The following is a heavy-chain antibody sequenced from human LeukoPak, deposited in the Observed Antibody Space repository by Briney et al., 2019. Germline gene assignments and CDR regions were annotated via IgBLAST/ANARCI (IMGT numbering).Heavy chain of an antibody. Sequence: PSETLSLTCTVSGGSISSYYWSWIRQPAGKGLEWIGRIYTSGSTNYNPSLKSRVTMSVDTSKDRFSLKLSSVTAADTAVYYCARDIMVRGRNWFDPWGQGTLVTVSS. J-gene: IGHJ5*02. CDR2: IYTSGST. CDR1: GGSISSYY. V-gene: IGHV4-4*07. D-gene: IGHD3-10*01. CDR3: ARDIMVRGRNWFDP.